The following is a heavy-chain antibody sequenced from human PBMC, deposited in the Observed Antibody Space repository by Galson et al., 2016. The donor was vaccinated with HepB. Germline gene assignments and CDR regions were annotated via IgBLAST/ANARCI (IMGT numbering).Heavy chain of an antibody. CDR2: IYWDDDK. V-gene: IGHV2-5*02. J-gene: IGHJ4*02. D-gene: IGHD5-18*01. CDR3: ARTLTIQIWSFEY. Sequence: PALVKPTQTLTLTCTFSGFSFTSGVGVGWIRQPPGKALEWLALIYWDDDKRYRPSLRSRLTVTKDTSKNQVVLTMTNMDPVDTATYFCARTLTIQIWSFEYWGQGSLVTVST. CDR1: GFSFTSGVG.